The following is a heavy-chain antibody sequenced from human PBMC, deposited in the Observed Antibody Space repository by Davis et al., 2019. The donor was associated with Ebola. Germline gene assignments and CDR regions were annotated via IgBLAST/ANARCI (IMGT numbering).Heavy chain of an antibody. CDR2: INDDGSTT. CDR3: ARGSRNMDV. J-gene: IGHJ6*02. Sequence: PGGSLRLSCAASGFTFSRYWMHWVRQAPGKGLVWVSRINDDGSTTSHADYVKGRFTISRDNAKDSLYLQMNSLRAEDTAVYYCARGSRNMDVWGQGTTVTVSS. V-gene: IGHV3-74*01. CDR1: GFTFSRYW.